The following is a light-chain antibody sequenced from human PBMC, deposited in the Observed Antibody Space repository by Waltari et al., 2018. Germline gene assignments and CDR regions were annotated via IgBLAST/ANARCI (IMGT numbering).Light chain of an antibody. CDR3: QSFDTSLSHGVV. CDR2: GNN. V-gene: IGLV1-40*02. J-gene: IGLJ3*02. CDR1: SSNFGAGHD. Sequence: QSILTQPPSVSGAPGQRVTISCTGSSSNFGAGHDVHWYQEFPGTGPKLLIYGNNKRPAGVPDRFSGSKSGTSASLTITGLQAEDEADYYCQSFDTSLSHGVVFGGGTKVTVL.